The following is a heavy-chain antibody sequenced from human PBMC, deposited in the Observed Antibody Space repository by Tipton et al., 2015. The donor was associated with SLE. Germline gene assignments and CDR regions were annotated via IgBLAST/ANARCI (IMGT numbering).Heavy chain of an antibody. Sequence: TLSLTCAVYGGSFSGYSWGWIRQPPGKGLEWIGEINHSGSTNYNPSLKSRVTISVDTSKNQFSLKLSSVTAADTAVYYCAREASYCGGDCYPSWFDPWGQGTLVTVSS. V-gene: IGHV4-34*01. CDR1: GGSFSGYS. CDR2: INHSGST. J-gene: IGHJ5*02. D-gene: IGHD2-21*01. CDR3: AREASYCGGDCYPSWFDP.